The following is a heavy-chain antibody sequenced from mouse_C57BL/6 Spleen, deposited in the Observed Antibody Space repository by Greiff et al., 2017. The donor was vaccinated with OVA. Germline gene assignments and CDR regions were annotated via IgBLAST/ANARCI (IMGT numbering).Heavy chain of an antibody. CDR1: GFNIKDYY. V-gene: IGHV14-1*01. CDR3: TTWGTTVVAPYFDY. Sequence: VQLQQSGAELVRPGASVKLSCTASGFNIKDYYMHWVKQRPEQGLEWIGRIDPEDGDTEYAPKFQGKATMTADTSSNTAYLQLSSLTSEETAVYYCTTWGTTVVAPYFDYWGQGTTLTVSS. D-gene: IGHD1-1*01. CDR2: IDPEDGDT. J-gene: IGHJ2*01.